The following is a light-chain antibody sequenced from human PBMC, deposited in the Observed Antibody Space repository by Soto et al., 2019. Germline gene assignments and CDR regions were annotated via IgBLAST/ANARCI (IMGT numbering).Light chain of an antibody. J-gene: IGLJ2*01. Sequence: QSVLTQPASVSGSPGQSITISCTGTSSDVGGYNYVSWYQQHPGKAPKLMICDVSNRPSGVSNRFSGSKSGNTASLTISGLQAEDEADYYCSSFTTSSTHVVFGGGTKVTVL. CDR3: SSFTTSSTHVV. CDR2: DVS. V-gene: IGLV2-14*03. CDR1: SSDVGGYNY.